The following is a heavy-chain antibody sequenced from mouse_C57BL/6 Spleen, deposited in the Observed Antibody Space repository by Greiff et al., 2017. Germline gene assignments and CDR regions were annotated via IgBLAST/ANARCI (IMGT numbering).Heavy chain of an antibody. J-gene: IGHJ4*01. CDR1: GYTFTSYG. Sequence: QVQLQQSGAELARPGASVKLSCKASGYTFTSYGISWVKQRTGQGLEWIGEIYPRSGNTYYNEKFKGKAPLTADKSSSTAYMELRSLTSEDSAVYFCARRGGSSYEDYAMDYWGQGTSVTVSS. CDR3: ARRGGSSYEDYAMDY. V-gene: IGHV1-81*01. D-gene: IGHD1-1*01. CDR2: IYPRSGNT.